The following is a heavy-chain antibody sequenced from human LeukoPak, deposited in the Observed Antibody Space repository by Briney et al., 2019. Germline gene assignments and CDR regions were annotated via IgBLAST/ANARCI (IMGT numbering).Heavy chain of an antibody. CDR1: GFTFSSNY. J-gene: IGHJ4*02. D-gene: IGHD3-3*01. CDR2: IYSGGST. CDR3: ARDREHYDFWSGFGGDY. V-gene: IGHV3-53*01. Sequence: GGSLRLSCAASGFTFSSNYMSWVRQAPGKGLEWVSLIYSGGSTYYADSVKGRFTISRDNAKNSLYLQMNSLRAEDTAVYYCARDREHYDFWSGFGGDYWGQGTLVTVSS.